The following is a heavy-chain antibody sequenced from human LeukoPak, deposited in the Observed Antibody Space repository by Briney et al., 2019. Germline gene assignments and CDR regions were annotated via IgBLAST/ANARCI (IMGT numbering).Heavy chain of an antibody. V-gene: IGHV3-30*03. J-gene: IGHJ4*02. Sequence: GGSLRLSCAASGFTFSSYGMSWVRRAPGKGLEWVAVISYDGSNKYYADSVKGRFTISRDNSKNTLYLQMNSLRAEDTAVYYCASNIQGAFGGVIVTPLDYWGQGTLVTVSS. D-gene: IGHD3-16*02. CDR1: GFTFSSYG. CDR3: ASNIQGAFGGVIVTPLDY. CDR2: ISYDGSNK.